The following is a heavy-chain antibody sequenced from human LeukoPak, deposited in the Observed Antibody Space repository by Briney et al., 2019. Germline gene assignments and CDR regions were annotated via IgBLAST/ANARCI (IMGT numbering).Heavy chain of an antibody. D-gene: IGHD4-11*01. V-gene: IGHV4-30-4*08. CDR2: IYYSGST. CDR3: ARDGHYSNYERDAFDI. Sequence: SQTLSLTCTVSGGSISSGDYYWSWLRQPPGKGLEWIGYIYYSGSTYYNPSLKSRVTISVDTSKNQFSLKLSSVTAADTAVYYCARDGHYSNYERDAFDIWGQGTMVTVSS. J-gene: IGHJ3*02. CDR1: GGSISSGDYY.